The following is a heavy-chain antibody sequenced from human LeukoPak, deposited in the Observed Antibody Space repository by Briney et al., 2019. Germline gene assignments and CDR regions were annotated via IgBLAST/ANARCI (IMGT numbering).Heavy chain of an antibody. D-gene: IGHD2-2*02. J-gene: IGHJ4*02. CDR3: ARGKVVVPAAINY. CDR2: INAGNGNT. Sequence: ASVKVSCKAPGYTFTSYAMHWVRQAPGQRLEWMGWINAGNGNTKYSQKFQGRVTITRDTSASTAYMELSSLRSEDTAVYYCARGKVVVPAAINYWGQGTLVTVSS. CDR1: GYTFTSYA. V-gene: IGHV1-3*01.